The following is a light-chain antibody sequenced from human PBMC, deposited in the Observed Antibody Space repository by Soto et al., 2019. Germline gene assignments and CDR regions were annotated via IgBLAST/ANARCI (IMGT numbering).Light chain of an antibody. J-gene: IGLJ3*02. CDR2: SND. CDR1: RSNIGGNA. Sequence: QSVLTQPPSVSGTPGQRVTISCSGSRSNIGGNAVTWYQQVPGTAPKLLIYSNDQRPSGVPDRFSASKSGTAASLAISGLQSEVEADYYCAAWDDSLNGWVFGGGTKLTVL. V-gene: IGLV1-44*01. CDR3: AAWDDSLNGWV.